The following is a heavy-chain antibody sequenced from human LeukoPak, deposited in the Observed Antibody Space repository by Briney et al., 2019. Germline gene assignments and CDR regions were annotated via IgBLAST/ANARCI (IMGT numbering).Heavy chain of an antibody. CDR2: IYHSGST. Sequence: SETLSLTCAVYGGSFSAYSWSWIRQPPGKGLEWIGEIYHSGSTNYNPSLKSRVTISVDKSKNQFSLKLSSVTAADTAVYYCAREEMATDIIDYWGQGTLVTVSS. CDR3: AREEMATDIIDY. V-gene: IGHV4-34*01. CDR1: GGSFSAYS. D-gene: IGHD5-24*01. J-gene: IGHJ4*02.